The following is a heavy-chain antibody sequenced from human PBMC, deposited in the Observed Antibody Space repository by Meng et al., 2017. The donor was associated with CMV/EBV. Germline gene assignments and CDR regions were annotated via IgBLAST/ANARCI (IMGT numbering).Heavy chain of an antibody. CDR1: GGSFSGYY. CDR3: ARGGGANGDGGDY. J-gene: IGHJ4*02. CDR2: IKHSGST. D-gene: IGHD4-17*01. Sequence: SETLSLTCAVYGGSFSGYYWSWIRQPPGKGLEWIGEIKHSGSTNYNPSLKSRVTISVDTSKNQFSLKLSSVTAADTAVYYCARGGGANGDGGDYWGQGTLVTVSS. V-gene: IGHV4-34*01.